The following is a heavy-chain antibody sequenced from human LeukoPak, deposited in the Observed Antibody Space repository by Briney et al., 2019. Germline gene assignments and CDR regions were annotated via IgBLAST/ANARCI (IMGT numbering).Heavy chain of an antibody. V-gene: IGHV4-34*01. CDR2: INHSGST. D-gene: IGHD5-18*01. J-gene: IGHJ4*02. Sequence: SETLSLTCAVYGGSFSGYYWSWIRQPPGKGLEWIGEINHSGSTNYNPSLKSRVTISVDTSKNQLSLKLSSVTAADTAVYYCARGQGRQLWIYWGQGTLVSVSS. CDR3: ARGQGRQLWIY. CDR1: GGSFSGYY.